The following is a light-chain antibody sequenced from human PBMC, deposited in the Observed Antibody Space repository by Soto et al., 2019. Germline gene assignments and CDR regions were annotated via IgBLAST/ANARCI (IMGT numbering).Light chain of an antibody. CDR2: DAS. CDR3: QQRSNWPQIT. J-gene: IGKJ1*01. V-gene: IGKV3-11*01. Sequence: IGLNQSSASPCLSSGERATLSCRASQSVSGYLYWYQQKPGQAPRLLIQDASNRATGIPARFSGSGSETDFTLTISSLEPEDFAVYYCQQRSNWPQITFGQGTTGDIK. CDR1: QSVSGY.